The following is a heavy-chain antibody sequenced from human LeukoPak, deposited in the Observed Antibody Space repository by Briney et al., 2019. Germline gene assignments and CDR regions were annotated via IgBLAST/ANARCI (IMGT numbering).Heavy chain of an antibody. Sequence: SVKVSCKASGGTFSSYAISWVRQAPGQGLEWMGGIIPIFGTANYAQKFQGRVTITADESTSTAYMELSSLRSEDTAVYYCARDSSSWHGAGTYYYYGMDVWGQGTTVTVSS. V-gene: IGHV1-69*13. J-gene: IGHJ6*02. CDR1: GGTFSSYA. CDR3: ARDSSSWHGAGTYYYYGMDV. D-gene: IGHD6-13*01. CDR2: IIPIFGTA.